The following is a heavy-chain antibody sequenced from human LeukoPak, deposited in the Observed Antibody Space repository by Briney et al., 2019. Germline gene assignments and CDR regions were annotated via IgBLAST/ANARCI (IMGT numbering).Heavy chain of an antibody. J-gene: IGHJ4*02. Sequence: PGGSLRLSCAASGFTFDDYAMHWVRRAPGKGLEWVSGISWNSGSIGYADSVKGRFTISRDNAKNSLYLQMNSLRAEDTALYYCAKDLRLEYSGSYSDYWGQGTLVTVSS. CDR2: ISWNSGSI. CDR1: GFTFDDYA. CDR3: AKDLRLEYSGSYSDY. D-gene: IGHD1-26*01. V-gene: IGHV3-9*01.